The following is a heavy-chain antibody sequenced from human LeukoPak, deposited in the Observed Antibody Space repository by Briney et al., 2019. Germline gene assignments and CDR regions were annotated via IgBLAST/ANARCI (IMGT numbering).Heavy chain of an antibody. V-gene: IGHV4-59*01. D-gene: IGHD6-6*01. J-gene: IGHJ4*02. Sequence: SETLSLTCTVSGGSISSYYWSWIRQPPGKGLEWIGYIYYSGSTNYNPSLKSRVTISVDTSKNQFSLKLSSVTAADTAGYYCARERSIAILDYWGQGTLVTVSS. CDR2: IYYSGST. CDR1: GGSISSYY. CDR3: ARERSIAILDY.